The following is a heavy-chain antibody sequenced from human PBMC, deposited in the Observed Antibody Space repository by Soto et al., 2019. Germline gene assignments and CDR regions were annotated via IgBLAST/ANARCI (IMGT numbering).Heavy chain of an antibody. CDR2: FDPEDGET. Sequence: ASVKVSCKVSGYTLTELSMHWVRQAPGKGLEWMGGFDPEDGETIYAQKFQGRVTMTEDTSTDTAYMELSSLRSEDTAVYYCATSDPPAFYYDSSGYSHEYFQHWGQGTLVTVS. V-gene: IGHV1-24*01. J-gene: IGHJ1*01. CDR1: GYTLTELS. D-gene: IGHD3-22*01. CDR3: ATSDPPAFYYDSSGYSHEYFQH.